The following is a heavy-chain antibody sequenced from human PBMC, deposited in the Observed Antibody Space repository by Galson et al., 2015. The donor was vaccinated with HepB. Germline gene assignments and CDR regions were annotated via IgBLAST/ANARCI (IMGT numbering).Heavy chain of an antibody. D-gene: IGHD6-19*01. CDR3: ARARIAVAGFDY. V-gene: IGHV3-74*01. J-gene: IGHJ4*02. CDR2: INSVGSST. Sequence: SLRLSCAASGFTFSTYWMHWVRQAPGKGLVWVSRINSVGSSTTYADSVKGRFTISRDNAKNTLYLQMNSLRAEDTAVYYCARARIAVAGFDYWGQGTLVTVSS. CDR1: GFTFSTYW.